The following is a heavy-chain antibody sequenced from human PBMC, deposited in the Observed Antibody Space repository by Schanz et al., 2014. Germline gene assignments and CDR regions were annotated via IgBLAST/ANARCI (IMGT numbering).Heavy chain of an antibody. D-gene: IGHD3-16*01. CDR2: ISYSGTT. J-gene: IGHJ5*02. Sequence: QVQLQESGPGLVKPSQTLSLTCTVSGGSISSGGYYWSWIRQHPGKGLEWIGYISYSGTTYYNPSRKSRVTISVSTSKTQCSLKLSSVTAADTAVYYCARDALGGPHNWFDPWGQGTLVSVSS. V-gene: IGHV4-31*03. CDR3: ARDALGGPHNWFDP. CDR1: GGSISSGGYY.